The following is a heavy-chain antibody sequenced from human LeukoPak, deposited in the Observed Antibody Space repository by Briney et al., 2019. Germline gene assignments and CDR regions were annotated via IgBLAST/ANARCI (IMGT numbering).Heavy chain of an antibody. CDR2: IVNGATT. D-gene: IGHD3-3*01. V-gene: IGHV3-53*01. Sequence: GGSLRLSCAVSGFTVSNNHVTWVRQAPGEGLECVSVIVNGATTYYRDSVKGRFTISRDNSENTVYLQMNSLRAEDTATYYCAKDGLQSSEWLPPLNYWGQGTLVTVSS. CDR3: AKDGLQSSEWLPPLNY. CDR1: GFTVSNNH. J-gene: IGHJ4*02.